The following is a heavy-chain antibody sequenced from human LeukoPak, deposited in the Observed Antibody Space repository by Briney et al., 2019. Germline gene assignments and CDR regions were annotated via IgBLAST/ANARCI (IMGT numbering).Heavy chain of an antibody. CDR2: INPNSGGT. J-gene: IGHJ4*02. CDR3: ARDLYDILTGYSGRGSY. D-gene: IGHD3-9*01. Sequence: ASVKVSCKASGYTFTGYYMHWVRQAPGQGLEWMGWINPNSGGTNYAQTFQGRVTMTRDTSISTAYMELSRLRSDDTAVYYCARDLYDILTGYSGRGSYWGQGTLVTVSS. CDR1: GYTFTGYY. V-gene: IGHV1-2*02.